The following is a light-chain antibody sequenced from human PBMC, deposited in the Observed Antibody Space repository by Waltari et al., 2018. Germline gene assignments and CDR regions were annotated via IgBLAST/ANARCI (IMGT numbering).Light chain of an antibody. J-gene: IGLJ2*01. V-gene: IGLV3-25*03. Sequence: SSELTQPPSVSVSPGQTARITCSGAAFSNVYAYWYQQKPGQAPVLIIYKDTERPSGTPERLSGSSSGTTVTLTISGVQAEDEADYFCQAADSSGTSVIFGGGTKLTVL. CDR3: QAADSSGTSVI. CDR1: AFSNVY. CDR2: KDT.